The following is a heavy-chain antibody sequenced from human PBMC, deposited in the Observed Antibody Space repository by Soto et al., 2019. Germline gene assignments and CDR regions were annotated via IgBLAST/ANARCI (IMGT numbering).Heavy chain of an antibody. J-gene: IGHJ6*03. V-gene: IGHV4-39*07. CDR3: ARLQFGYCSSTSCYGNNHRVGLYYFMDV. CDR2: IYYIGST. CDR1: CGAISSSSYY. Sequence: SETLSLTFTVCCGAISSSSYYWGWIRQPPGKGLEWIGSIYYIGSTNYNPSLKSRVTISVDTSTNQFSVKLSSVTAADTAVYYCARLQFGYCSSTSCYGNNHRVGLYYFMDVWGKGTTVTVSS. D-gene: IGHD2-2*01.